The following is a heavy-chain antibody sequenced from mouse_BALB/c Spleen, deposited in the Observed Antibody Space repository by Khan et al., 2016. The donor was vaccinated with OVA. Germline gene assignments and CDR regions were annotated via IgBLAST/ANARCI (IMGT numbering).Heavy chain of an antibody. D-gene: IGHD1-1*02. CDR1: GFILTSYW. CDR3: AREEAWYYFDY. CDR2: IYPGTDNT. J-gene: IGHJ2*01. Sequence: QLKESGAELVRPGASVNLSCKTSGFILTSYWIHWIKQRSGQGLEWIARIYPGTDNTYYNEKYKDKATLTADKSSSTAYMQLSSLKSEDSSVYCCAREEAWYYFDYWGQGTTLTVSA. V-gene: IGHV1-76*01.